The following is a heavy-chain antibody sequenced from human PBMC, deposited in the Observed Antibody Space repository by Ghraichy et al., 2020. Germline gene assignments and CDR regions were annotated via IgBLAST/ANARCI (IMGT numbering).Heavy chain of an antibody. CDR2: INHSGST. D-gene: IGHD6-6*01. J-gene: IGHJ2*01. V-gene: IGHV4-34*01. CDR3: ARRTSSIAARRGGWYFDL. CDR1: GGSFSGYY. Sequence: SETLSLTCAVYGGSFSGYYWSWIRQPPGKGLEWIGEINHSGSTNYNPSLKSRVTISVDTSKNQFSLKLSSVTAADTAVYYCARRTSSIAARRGGWYFDLWGRGTLVTVSS.